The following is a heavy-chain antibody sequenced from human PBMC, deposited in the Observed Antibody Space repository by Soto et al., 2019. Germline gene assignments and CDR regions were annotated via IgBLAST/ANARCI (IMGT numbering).Heavy chain of an antibody. J-gene: IGHJ4*02. Sequence: VQLVEYGGGLVKPGGSLRLSCAASGFTFSDYYMSWIRQAPGKGLEWVSYITSSGSAIYYADSVKGRFTISRDNAKNSLYLQMNSLRAEDTAVYYCARENEQWVAADNWGQGTLVTVSS. CDR3: ARENEQWVAADN. D-gene: IGHD6-19*01. CDR1: GFTFSDYY. V-gene: IGHV3-11*01. CDR2: ITSSGSAI.